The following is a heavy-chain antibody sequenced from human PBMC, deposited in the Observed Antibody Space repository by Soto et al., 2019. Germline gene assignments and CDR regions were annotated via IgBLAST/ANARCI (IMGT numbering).Heavy chain of an antibody. J-gene: IGHJ6*03. CDR1: GWYLSDYF. CDR2: INHLGSI. V-gene: IGHV4-34*01. Sequence: SETLSLTCVVSGWYLSDYFWSWIRQPPGMALEWIGEINHLGSINYNPSLKSRVTMSVDTSKNQFSLTLNSVTAADTATYYCARGGISHWAYFYYMDVWDRGTTVTVSS. D-gene: IGHD2-21*01. CDR3: ARGGISHWAYFYYMDV.